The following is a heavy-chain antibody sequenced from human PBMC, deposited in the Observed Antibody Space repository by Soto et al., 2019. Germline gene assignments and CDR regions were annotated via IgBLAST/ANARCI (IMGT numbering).Heavy chain of an antibody. J-gene: IGHJ4*02. D-gene: IGHD3-10*01. CDR3: AYSSPSYYYFEF. CDR1: GFTFRTYT. Sequence: EVQLVESGGGLAQPGGSLRLSCAASGFTFRTYTMNWVRQAPGKGLEWVSYISTTSDTMYYAGSAKGRFTISRDNVKNSLYLQMNSLRAEDTAVYYCAYSSPSYYYFEFWGQGTLVTVSS. V-gene: IGHV3-48*01. CDR2: ISTTSDTM.